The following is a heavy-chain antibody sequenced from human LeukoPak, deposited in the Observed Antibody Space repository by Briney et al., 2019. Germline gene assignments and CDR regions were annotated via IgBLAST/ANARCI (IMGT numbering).Heavy chain of an antibody. D-gene: IGHD3-3*01. CDR1: GYTFTSYD. J-gene: IGHJ6*03. V-gene: IGHV1-8*01. Sequence: ASVKVSCKASGYTFTSYDINWVRQATGQGLEWMGWMNPNSGNTGYAQKFQGRVTMTRNTSISTAYMELSSLRSEDTAVYYCARKFLEWLPEGPYYYYYMDVWGKGTTVTVSS. CDR2: MNPNSGNT. CDR3: ARKFLEWLPEGPYYYYYMDV.